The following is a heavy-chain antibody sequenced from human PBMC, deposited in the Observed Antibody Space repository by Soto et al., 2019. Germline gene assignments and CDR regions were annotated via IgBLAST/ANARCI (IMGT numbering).Heavy chain of an antibody. CDR2: INHSGST. Sequence: SETLSLTCAVYGGSFSGYYWSWIRQPPGKGLEWIGEINHSGSTNYNPSLKSRVTISVDTSKNQFSLKLSSVTAEDTAVYYCATEKHYFDTGGYYYWGQGTLVTVSS. CDR3: ATEKHYFDTGGYYY. V-gene: IGHV4-34*01. D-gene: IGHD3-22*01. J-gene: IGHJ4*02. CDR1: GGSFSGYY.